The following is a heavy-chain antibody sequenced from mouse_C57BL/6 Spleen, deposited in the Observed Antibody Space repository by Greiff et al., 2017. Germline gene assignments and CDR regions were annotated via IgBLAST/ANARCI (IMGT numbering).Heavy chain of an antibody. D-gene: IGHD2-1*01. V-gene: IGHV1-50*01. CDR2: IDPSDSYT. J-gene: IGHJ3*01. CDR1: GYTFTSYW. Sequence: QVQLQQPGAELVKPGASVKLSCKASGYTFTSYWMQWVKQRPGQGLEWIGEIDPSDSYTNYNQQFKGKATLTVDTSSSTAYMQLSSLTSEDSAVYYCARSPYGNAWFAYWGQGTLVTVSA. CDR3: ARSPYGNAWFAY.